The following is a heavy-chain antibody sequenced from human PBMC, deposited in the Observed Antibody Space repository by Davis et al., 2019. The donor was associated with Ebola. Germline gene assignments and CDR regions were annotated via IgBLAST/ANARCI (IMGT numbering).Heavy chain of an antibody. D-gene: IGHD3-10*01. CDR3: AREWVGSGSPYYYYGMDV. Sequence: GESLKISCAASGFTFSDYYMSWIRQAPGKGLEWVSYISRSSSYTNSADSVKGRFTISRDNAKNSLYLQMNSLRAEDTAVYYCAREWVGSGSPYYYYGMDVWGQGTTVTVSS. CDR2: ISRSSSYT. V-gene: IGHV3-11*06. CDR1: GFTFSDYY. J-gene: IGHJ6*02.